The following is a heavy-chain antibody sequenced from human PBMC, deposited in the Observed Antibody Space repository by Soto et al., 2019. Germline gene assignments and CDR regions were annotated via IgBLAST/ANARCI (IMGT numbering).Heavy chain of an antibody. CDR1: EGTFNSYA. D-gene: IGHD6-13*01. J-gene: IGHJ4*02. V-gene: IGHV1-69*01. CDR3: ASGASRWYPYFFDS. CDR2: IIPYYNTL. Sequence: QAQEVQSGAEVRKPGSSVKLSCKASEGTFNSYAIAWVRQAPGQGLEWMGGIIPYYNTLNYAQKFQDRVTITAEDSTNTVYMELSSLRSDDTAVYFCASGASRWYPYFFDSWAQGTLVTVSS.